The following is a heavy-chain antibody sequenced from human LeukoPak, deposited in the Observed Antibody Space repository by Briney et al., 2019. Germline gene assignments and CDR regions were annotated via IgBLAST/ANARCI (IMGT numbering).Heavy chain of an antibody. CDR3: AREKRRLVDY. CDR2: ITHDGGAA. CDR1: GFTFNEYT. V-gene: IGHV3-43*01. D-gene: IGHD6-25*01. J-gene: IGHJ4*02. Sequence: GGSLRLSCAASGFTFNEYTMHWVRQAPGKGLERVSLITHDGGAAFYADSVRGRFTISRDNSRNSLYLQMDSLRTEDTALYYCAREKRRLVDYWGQGTLVTASS.